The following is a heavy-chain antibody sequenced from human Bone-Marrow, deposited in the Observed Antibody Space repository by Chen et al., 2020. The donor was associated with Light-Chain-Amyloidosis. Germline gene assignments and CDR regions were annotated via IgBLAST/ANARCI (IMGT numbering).Heavy chain of an antibody. CDR3: ISVAGARMGWFDS. CDR1: EFNFGANA. CDR2: IENDGYET. Sequence: EVKILESGGRSVQPGESLTVSCEFLEFNFGANALGWVRQAPGKGLEGVSVIENDGYETSYADSVKGRFTISRGNAKDTLYLQMDRLRVEDTAIYYCISVAGARMGWFDSWGQGSQVTVSS. J-gene: IGHJ5*01. D-gene: IGHD6-19*01. V-gene: IGHV3-23*03.